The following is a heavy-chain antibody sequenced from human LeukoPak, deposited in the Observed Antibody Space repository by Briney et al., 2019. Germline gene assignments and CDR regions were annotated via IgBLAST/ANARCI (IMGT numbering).Heavy chain of an antibody. CDR2: INWNGGST. V-gene: IGHV3-20*04. CDR3: ARAVEMATISDAFDI. D-gene: IGHD5-24*01. CDR1: GFTFSSYW. Sequence: GGSLRLSCAASGFTFSSYWMHWVRQAPGKGLEWVSGINWNGGSTGYADSVKGRFTISRDNAKNSLYLQMNSLRAEDTALYYCARAVEMATISDAFDIWGQGTMVTVSS. J-gene: IGHJ3*02.